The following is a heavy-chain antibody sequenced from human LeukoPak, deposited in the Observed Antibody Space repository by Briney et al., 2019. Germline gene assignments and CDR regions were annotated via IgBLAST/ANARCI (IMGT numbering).Heavy chain of an antibody. CDR2: INHSGST. D-gene: IGHD6-13*01. V-gene: IGHV4-34*01. J-gene: IGHJ4*02. CDR3: ARAPTPGYSSSWYYFDY. Sequence: PSGTLSLTCAVYGGSFSGYYWSWIRQPPGKGLEWIGEINHSGSTNYNPSLKSRVTISVDTSKNQFSLKLSSVTAADTAVYYCARAPTPGYSSSWYYFDYWGQGTLVTVSS. CDR1: GGSFSGYY.